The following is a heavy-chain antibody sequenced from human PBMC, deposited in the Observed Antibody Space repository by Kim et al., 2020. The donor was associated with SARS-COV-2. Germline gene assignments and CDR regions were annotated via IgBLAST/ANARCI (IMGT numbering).Heavy chain of an antibody. CDR3: ARGLIAAMCWFDP. Sequence: YNPSLKSRVTISVDTSKNQFSLKLSSVTAADTAVYYCARGLIAAMCWFDPWGQGTLVTVSS. J-gene: IGHJ5*02. V-gene: IGHV4-34*01. D-gene: IGHD6-6*01.